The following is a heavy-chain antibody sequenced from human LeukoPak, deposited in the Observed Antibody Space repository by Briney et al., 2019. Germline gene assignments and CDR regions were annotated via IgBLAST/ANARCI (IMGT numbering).Heavy chain of an antibody. CDR3: ARTDTALDNWFDP. CDR2: MNPNSGNT. J-gene: IGHJ5*02. V-gene: IGHV1-8*01. CDR1: GYTFTSYD. D-gene: IGHD5-18*01. Sequence: ASVKVSCTASGYTFTSYDINWVRQATGQGLEWMGWMNPNSGNTGYAQKFQGRVTMTRNTSISTAYMELSSLRSEDTAVYYCARTDTALDNWFDPWGQGTLVTVSS.